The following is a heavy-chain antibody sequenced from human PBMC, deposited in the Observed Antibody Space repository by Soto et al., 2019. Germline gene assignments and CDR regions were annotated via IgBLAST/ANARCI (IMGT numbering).Heavy chain of an antibody. D-gene: IGHD6-6*01. J-gene: IGHJ6*02. Sequence: ASVKVSCKXSGGTFSSYAISWVRQAPGQGLEWMGGIIPIFGTANYAQKFQGRVTITADESTSTAYMELSSLRSEDTAVYYCARGVGIAARHVFYYYYGMDVWGQGTTVTVSS. CDR2: IIPIFGTA. V-gene: IGHV1-69*13. CDR1: GGTFSSYA. CDR3: ARGVGIAARHVFYYYYGMDV.